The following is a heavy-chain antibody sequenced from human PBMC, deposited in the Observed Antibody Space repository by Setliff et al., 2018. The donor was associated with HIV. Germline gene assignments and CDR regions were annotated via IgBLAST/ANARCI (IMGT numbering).Heavy chain of an antibody. CDR3: ARTPDILTGYNWFDP. D-gene: IGHD3-9*01. CDR1: GGSISSGSYY. J-gene: IGHJ5*02. CDR2: IYISGTT. Sequence: SETLSLTCTVSGGSISSGSYYWSWIRQPAGKGLEWIGHIYISGTTNYNPSLKSRVTISVDTSKNQFSLKLSSVTAADTAVYCCARTPDILTGYNWFDPWGQGTLVTVSS. V-gene: IGHV4-61*09.